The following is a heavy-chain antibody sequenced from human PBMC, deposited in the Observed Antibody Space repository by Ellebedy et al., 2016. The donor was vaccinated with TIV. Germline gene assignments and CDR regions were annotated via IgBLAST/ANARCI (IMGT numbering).Heavy chain of an antibody. J-gene: IGHJ4*02. CDR1: GFTFSRNG. D-gene: IGHD2-15*01. Sequence: GESLKISCAASGFTFSRNGMHWVRQAPGMGLEWVAVIWYDGSNKYYADSVKGRFTISRDNSKNTLYLQMNSLRAEDTAVYYCARRPRGCSGGTCYFTYYFDYWGQGTLVTVSS. V-gene: IGHV3-33*01. CDR2: IWYDGSNK. CDR3: ARRPRGCSGGTCYFTYYFDY.